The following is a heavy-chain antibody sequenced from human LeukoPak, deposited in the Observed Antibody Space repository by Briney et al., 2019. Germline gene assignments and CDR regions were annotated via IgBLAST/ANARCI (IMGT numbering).Heavy chain of an antibody. V-gene: IGHV3-23*01. CDR1: GFTFSSYT. J-gene: IGHJ4*02. D-gene: IGHD7-27*01. CDR2: ITTSDGNT. Sequence: GGSLRLSCAASGFTFSSYTMSWVRQAPGKGLEWVSTITTSDGNTYYADSVKGRFTVSRDYSKNTLYLQMNSLRAEDTAVYYCAKDGGLWVSAHWGDSWGRGTLVTVSS. CDR3: AKDGGLWVSAHWGDS.